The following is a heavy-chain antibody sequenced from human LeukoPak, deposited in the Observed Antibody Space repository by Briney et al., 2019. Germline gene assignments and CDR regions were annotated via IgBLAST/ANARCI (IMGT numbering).Heavy chain of an antibody. CDR1: GFTFSTHA. J-gene: IGHJ6*03. CDR3: ARDPGIIPVHYMDF. CDR2: ISGPGGTT. V-gene: IGHV3-23*01. Sequence: GGSLRLSCVVSGFTFSTHAMTWVRQAPGKGLERVSDISGPGGTTYYAASVKGRFTISRDNSKNTLFLQMNSLRAEDTAVYYCARDPGIIPVHYMDFRGKGTTVIVSS. D-gene: IGHD3-10*01.